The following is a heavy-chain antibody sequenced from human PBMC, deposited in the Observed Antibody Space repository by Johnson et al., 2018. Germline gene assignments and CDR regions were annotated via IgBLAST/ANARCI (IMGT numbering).Heavy chain of an antibody. Sequence: VQLQESGGGLVQXGGSLRLXCAASGFTFSSYWMHWVRQAPGKGLVWVSAISGSGGSTYYADSVKVRFTIPRDNAKNSLYLQMNSLRAEDTAVYYCAKYVITGTTDYYYYYGMDVWGQGTTVTVSS. CDR2: ISGSGGST. CDR1: GFTFSSYW. V-gene: IGHV3-23*01. CDR3: AKYVITGTTDYYYYYGMDV. D-gene: IGHD1-7*01. J-gene: IGHJ6*02.